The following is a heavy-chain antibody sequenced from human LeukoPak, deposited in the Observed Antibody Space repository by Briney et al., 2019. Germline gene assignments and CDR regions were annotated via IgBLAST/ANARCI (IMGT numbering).Heavy chain of an antibody. CDR2: IYSGGST. CDR1: GFTVSSNY. Sequence: GGSLRLSCAASGFTVSSNYMSWVRQAPGKGLEWVSVIYSGGSTYYADSVKGRFTISRDNSKNTLCLQMNSLRAEDTAVYYCARFDSSGYYFDYWGQGTLVTVSS. V-gene: IGHV3-53*01. D-gene: IGHD3-22*01. J-gene: IGHJ4*02. CDR3: ARFDSSGYYFDY.